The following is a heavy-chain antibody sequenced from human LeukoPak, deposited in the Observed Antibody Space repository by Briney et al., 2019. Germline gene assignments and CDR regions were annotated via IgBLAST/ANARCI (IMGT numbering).Heavy chain of an antibody. CDR1: GYSFTSYW. V-gene: IGHV5-51*01. Sequence: GESLKISCKGSGYSFTSYWIGWVRQMPGEGLEWMGIIYPGDSDTRYSPSFQGQVTISADKSISTAYLQWSSLKASDTAMYYCARQALYYDSSGHHDYWGQGTLVTVSS. D-gene: IGHD3-22*01. CDR2: IYPGDSDT. CDR3: ARQALYYDSSGHHDY. J-gene: IGHJ4*02.